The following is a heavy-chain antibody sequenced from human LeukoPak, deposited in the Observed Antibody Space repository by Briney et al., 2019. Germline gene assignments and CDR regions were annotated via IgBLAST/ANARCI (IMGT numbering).Heavy chain of an antibody. V-gene: IGHV4-39*01. J-gene: IGHJ4*02. D-gene: IGHD4/OR15-4a*01. CDR1: GGSISSSSYC. CDR2: ISYSGST. Sequence: PSETLSLTCTVSGGSISSSSYCWGWIRQPPGKGLEWIGSISYSGSTYYNPSLKSRVSISVDASKNQFSLKLSSVTAADTSVYYCASAGGPNRHFAFWGQGTLVTVSS. CDR3: ASAGGPNRHFAF.